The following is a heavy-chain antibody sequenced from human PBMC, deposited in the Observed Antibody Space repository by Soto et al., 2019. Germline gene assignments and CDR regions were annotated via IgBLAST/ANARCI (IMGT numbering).Heavy chain of an antibody. CDR1: GFTFSSYA. CDR2: ISGSGGST. Sequence: GGSLRLSCAASGFTFSSYAMSWVRQAPGKGLEWVSAISGSGGSTYYADSVKGRFTISREHSKNTRYLQMHSLRAEDTAVYYCAKDTAMVSAPPYYYYGMDVWGQGTTVTVSS. D-gene: IGHD5-18*01. V-gene: IGHV3-23*01. J-gene: IGHJ6*02. CDR3: AKDTAMVSAPPYYYYGMDV.